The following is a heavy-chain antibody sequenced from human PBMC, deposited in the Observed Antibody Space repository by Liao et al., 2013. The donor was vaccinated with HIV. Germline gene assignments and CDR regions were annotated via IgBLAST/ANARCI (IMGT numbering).Heavy chain of an antibody. V-gene: IGHV4-61*02. J-gene: IGHJ4*01. CDR1: GGSISSGNYY. CDR2: IFTTGIT. CDR3: ARARLTCTGENCYQIFDY. D-gene: IGHD2-8*02. Sequence: QVQLRESGPGLVKPSQTLSLTCTVSGGSISSGNYYWSWIRQPAGKGLEWIGRIFTTGITSYNPSLKSRVTISMDTPKKQFSLKLNSVTAADTAVYYCARARLTCTGENCYQIFDYWGQGTLVTVSS.